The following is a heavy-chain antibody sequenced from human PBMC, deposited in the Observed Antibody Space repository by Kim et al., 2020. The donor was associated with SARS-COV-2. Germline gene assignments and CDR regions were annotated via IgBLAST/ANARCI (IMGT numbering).Heavy chain of an antibody. CDR1: GGTFSSYA. CDR2: IIPILGIA. Sequence: SVKVSCKASGGTFSSYAISWVRQAPGQGLEWMGRIIPILGIANYAQKFQGRVTITADKSTSTAYMELSSLRSEDTAVYYCARDVLELRPLYYYYYMDVWGKGTTVTVSS. V-gene: IGHV1-69*04. D-gene: IGHD1-7*01. CDR3: ARDVLELRPLYYYYYMDV. J-gene: IGHJ6*03.